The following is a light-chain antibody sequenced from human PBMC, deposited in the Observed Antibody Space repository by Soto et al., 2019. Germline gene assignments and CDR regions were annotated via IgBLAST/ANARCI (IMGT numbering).Light chain of an antibody. CDR3: SSYTSSSIPYV. Sequence: QSVLTQPASVSGSPGQSITISCTGTSSDVGGYNYVSWYQQHPGKAPKLMIYEVSNRPSGVSNRFSGSKSGNTASLTISGLQAEDEADYYCSSYTSSSIPYVFGTGTKVT. V-gene: IGLV2-14*01. J-gene: IGLJ1*01. CDR1: SSDVGGYNY. CDR2: EVS.